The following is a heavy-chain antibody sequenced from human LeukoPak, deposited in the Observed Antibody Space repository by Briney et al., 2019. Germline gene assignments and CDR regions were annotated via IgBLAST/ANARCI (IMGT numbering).Heavy chain of an antibody. Sequence: GGPLRLSCAASGFTFSSYSMNWVRQAPGKGLEWVSSISSSSSYIYYADPVKGLFTISRDNAKNSLYLQMNSLRAEDTAVYYCARDHQGSTPRGWFDPWGQGTLVTVSS. CDR2: ISSSSSYI. CDR1: GFTFSSYS. D-gene: IGHD3-10*01. J-gene: IGHJ5*02. CDR3: ARDHQGSTPRGWFDP. V-gene: IGHV3-21*01.